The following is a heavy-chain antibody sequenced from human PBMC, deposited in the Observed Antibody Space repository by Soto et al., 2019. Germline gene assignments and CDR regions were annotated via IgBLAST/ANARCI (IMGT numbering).Heavy chain of an antibody. CDR2: ISGGGSNT. CDR3: AKDSNKYSSSLRGRYFDY. Sequence: VESGGGLVQRGGSLRLSCAASGFPFSSYVMSWVRQAPGKGLEWVSGISGGGSNTFYADSVKGRFTISRDNSKNTLLLQMNSLGAEDTAVYYCAKDSNKYSSSLRGRYFDYWGQGIGVTVSS. CDR1: GFPFSSYV. V-gene: IGHV3-23*04. J-gene: IGHJ4*02. D-gene: IGHD4-4*01.